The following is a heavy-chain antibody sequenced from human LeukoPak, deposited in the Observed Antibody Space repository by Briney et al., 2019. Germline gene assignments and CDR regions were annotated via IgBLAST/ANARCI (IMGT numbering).Heavy chain of an antibody. D-gene: IGHD6-19*01. CDR3: AREASVAGSYDAFDI. Sequence: GRSLRLSCAASGFTFSSYGMHWVRQAPGKGLEWVAVISYDGSKKYYADSVKGRFTISRDNSKNTLYLQMNSLRAEDTAVYYCAREASVAGSYDAFDIWGQGTMVTVSS. CDR2: ISYDGSKK. J-gene: IGHJ3*02. CDR1: GFTFSSYG. V-gene: IGHV3-30*03.